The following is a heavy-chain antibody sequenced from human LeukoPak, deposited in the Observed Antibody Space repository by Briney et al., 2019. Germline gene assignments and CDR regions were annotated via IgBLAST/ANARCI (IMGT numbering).Heavy chain of an antibody. CDR3: ARVKYNWNPNDAFDI. CDR1: GYTFTGYY. Sequence: ASVKVSCKASGYTFTGYYMHWVRQAPGQGLEWMGWMNPNSGNTGYAQKFQGRVTMTRNTSISTAYMELSSLRSEDTAVYYCARVKYNWNPNDAFDIWGQGTMVTVSS. CDR2: MNPNSGNT. V-gene: IGHV1-8*02. J-gene: IGHJ3*02. D-gene: IGHD1-20*01.